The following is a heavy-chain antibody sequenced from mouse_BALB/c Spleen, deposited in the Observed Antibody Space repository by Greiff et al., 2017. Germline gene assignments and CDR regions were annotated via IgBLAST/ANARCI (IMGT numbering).Heavy chain of an antibody. J-gene: IGHJ1*01. Sequence: EVKLMESGAELVRSGASVKLSCTASGFNIKDYYMHWVKQRPEQGLEWIGWIDPENGDTEYAPKFQGKATMTADTSSNTAYLQLSSLTSEDTAVYYCNALRRYFDVWGAGTTVTVSS. CDR1: GFNIKDYY. D-gene: IGHD2-12*01. CDR3: NALRRYFDV. CDR2: IDPENGDT. V-gene: IGHV14-4*02.